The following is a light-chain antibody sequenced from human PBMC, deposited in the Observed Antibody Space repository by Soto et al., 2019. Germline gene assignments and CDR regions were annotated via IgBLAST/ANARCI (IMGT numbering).Light chain of an antibody. J-gene: IGKJ2*03. CDR2: AAT. V-gene: IGKV1-39*01. Sequence: DIQLTQSPSSLSASVGDRVTIACRASQRISTSLNWYQQKPGKAPKLMIYAATTLESGVPSRFSGSGSGAEFALRISSLQPGDAAAYYCQQSYDTVYSFGQGTMVVIK. CDR3: QQSYDTVYS. CDR1: QRISTS.